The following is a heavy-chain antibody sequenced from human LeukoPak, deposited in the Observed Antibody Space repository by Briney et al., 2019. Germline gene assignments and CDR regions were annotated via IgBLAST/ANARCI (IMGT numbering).Heavy chain of an antibody. Sequence: GASVTVSCKASGYTFTNYYMHWVRQAPGQGLEWVGIINPSGGSTSYAQKFQGRVTMTRDMSTSTVYMELSSLRSEDTAVYYCARGGVGATTYVWFDPWGQGTLVTVSS. V-gene: IGHV1-46*01. CDR3: ARGGVGATTYVWFDP. CDR2: INPSGGST. D-gene: IGHD1-26*01. J-gene: IGHJ5*02. CDR1: GYTFTNYY.